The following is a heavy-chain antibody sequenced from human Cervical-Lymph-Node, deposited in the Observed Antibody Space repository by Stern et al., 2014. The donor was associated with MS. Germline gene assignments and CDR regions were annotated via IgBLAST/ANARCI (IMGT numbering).Heavy chain of an antibody. CDR2: CYHTGST. CDR1: GDSISNDNW. Sequence: QVQLQESGPGLVRPSGTLSLTCAVSGDSISNDNWWSWVRQPPGKRLEGMWECYHTGSTNYAPSIKSRVTISVDKSMNQFSLRLTSMTAADTAVYYCARDQGFQLMNSWGQGTLVIVSS. V-gene: IGHV4-4*02. D-gene: IGHD2-2*01. CDR3: ARDQGFQLMNS. J-gene: IGHJ4*02.